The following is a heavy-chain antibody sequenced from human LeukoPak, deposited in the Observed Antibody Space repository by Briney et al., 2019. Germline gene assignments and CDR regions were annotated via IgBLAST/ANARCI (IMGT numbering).Heavy chain of an antibody. CDR1: GYTFTGYY. CDR3: ARDSPSTGYYYRLFDY. CDR2: ISAYSGNT. Sequence: GASVKVSCKASGYTFTGYYMHWVRQAPGQGLEWMGWISAYSGNTNYAQKLQGRVTMTTDTSTSTAYMEVRSLRSDDTAVYYCARDSPSTGYYYRLFDYWGQGTLVTVSS. J-gene: IGHJ4*02. V-gene: IGHV1-18*04. D-gene: IGHD3-22*01.